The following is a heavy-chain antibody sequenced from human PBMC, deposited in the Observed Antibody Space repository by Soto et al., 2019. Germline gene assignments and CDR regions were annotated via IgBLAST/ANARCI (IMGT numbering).Heavy chain of an antibody. D-gene: IGHD2-8*01. CDR3: ARDRIVLMVYAHYYGMDG. J-gene: IGHJ6*02. V-gene: IGHV4-61*01. CDR1: GGSVSSGSYY. Sequence: PSETLSLTCTVSGGSVSSGSYYWSWIRQPPGKGLEWIGYIYYSGSTNYNPSLKSRVTISVDTSKNQFSLKLSSVTAADTAVYYCARDRIVLMVYAHYYGMDGSGQGTTVTVSS. CDR2: IYYSGST.